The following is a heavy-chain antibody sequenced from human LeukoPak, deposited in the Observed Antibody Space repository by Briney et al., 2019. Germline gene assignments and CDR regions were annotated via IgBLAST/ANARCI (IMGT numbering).Heavy chain of an antibody. Sequence: HPGGSLRLSCAASGFTFSSYSMNWVRQAPGKGLEWVAVISYDGSNKYYADSVKGRFTISRDNAKNTLYLQMNTLRAEDTAVYYCVRDLDLGGYSSFVSWGQGTLVTVSS. CDR1: GFTFSSYS. V-gene: IGHV3-30*03. CDR2: ISYDGSNK. D-gene: IGHD4-23*01. CDR3: VRDLDLGGYSSFVS. J-gene: IGHJ4*02.